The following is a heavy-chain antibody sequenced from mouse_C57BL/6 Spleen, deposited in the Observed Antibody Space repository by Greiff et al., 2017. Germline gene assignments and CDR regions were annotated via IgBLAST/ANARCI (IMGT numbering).Heavy chain of an antibody. CDR3: ARPPYNYGSRGAWFAY. CDR1: GFTFSSYG. Sequence: EVKVVESGGDLVKPGGSLKLSCAASGFTFSSYGMSWVRQTPDKRLEWVATISSGGSYTYYPDSVKGRFTISRDNAKNTLYLQMSSLKSEDTAMYYCARPPYNYGSRGAWFAYWGQGTLVTVSA. V-gene: IGHV5-6*01. D-gene: IGHD1-1*01. J-gene: IGHJ3*01. CDR2: ISSGGSYT.